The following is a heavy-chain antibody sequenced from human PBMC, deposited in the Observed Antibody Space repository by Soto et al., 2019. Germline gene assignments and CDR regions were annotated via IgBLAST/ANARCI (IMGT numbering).Heavy chain of an antibody. CDR2: ISGTDGST. J-gene: IGHJ4*02. CDR3: AKNRERDAWYEDY. V-gene: IGHV3-23*01. Sequence: EVQLLESGGGLVQPGGSLRLSCVASGFSFSSYAMTWVRQAPGKGLEWVSVISGTDGSTYYAHSVEGRFTISRDNSKNTLYLQMNSLRAEDTAVYYCAKNRERDAWYEDYWGQGTLVTVSS. D-gene: IGHD6-13*01. CDR1: GFSFSSYA.